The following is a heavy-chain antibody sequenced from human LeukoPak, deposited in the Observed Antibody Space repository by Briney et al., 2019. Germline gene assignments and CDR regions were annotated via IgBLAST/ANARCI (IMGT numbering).Heavy chain of an antibody. V-gene: IGHV4-59*12. CDR2: IYYSGTT. D-gene: IGHD2-2*01. Sequence: PSETLSLTCTVSGDSINDYCWTWIRQPPGKRLEWIGYIYYSGTTTYNPSLGSRVTISLDTSKNQFSLTLTSVTAADTAVYYCARRFCSSAGCHRTFNYFDPWGQGILVTVSS. CDR1: GDSINDYC. J-gene: IGHJ5*02. CDR3: ARRFCSSAGCHRTFNYFDP.